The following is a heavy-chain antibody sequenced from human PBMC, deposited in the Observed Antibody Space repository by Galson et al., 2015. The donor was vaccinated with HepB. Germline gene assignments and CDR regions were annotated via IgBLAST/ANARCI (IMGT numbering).Heavy chain of an antibody. V-gene: IGHV3-30*03. Sequence: SLRLSCAASGFTFSSYGMHWVRQAPGKGLEWVAVISYDGSNKYYADSVKGRFTISRDNSKNTLYLQMNSLRAEDTAVYYCASGRIAAAHYWGQGTLVTVSS. CDR3: ASGRIAAAHY. CDR2: ISYDGSNK. CDR1: GFTFSSYG. D-gene: IGHD6-13*01. J-gene: IGHJ4*02.